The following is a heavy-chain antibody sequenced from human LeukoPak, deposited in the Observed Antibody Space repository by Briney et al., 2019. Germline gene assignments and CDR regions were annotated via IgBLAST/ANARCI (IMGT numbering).Heavy chain of an antibody. CDR2: ISAYNGNT. Sequence: ASVKVSCKASGYTFTSYGISWVRQAPGQGLEWMGWISAYNGNTNYAQKLQGRVTMTTDTSTSTAYMELRSLRSDDTAVYYCARGGDYGDYLARLDYWGQGTPITVSS. V-gene: IGHV1-18*01. CDR1: GYTFTSYG. D-gene: IGHD4-17*01. J-gene: IGHJ4*02. CDR3: ARGGDYGDYLARLDY.